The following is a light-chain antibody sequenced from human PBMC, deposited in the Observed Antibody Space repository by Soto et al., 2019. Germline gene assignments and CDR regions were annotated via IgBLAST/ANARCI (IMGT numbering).Light chain of an antibody. CDR2: DAS. Sequence: EIVLTQSPATLSLSPGERATLSCRASQSVSSYLAWLQQKPGQAPRLLIYDASNRATDIPSRFSGSGSGTDFTLTINSLEAEDSAIYYCQHRSNWPPTFGGGTKVEIK. V-gene: IGKV3-11*01. J-gene: IGKJ4*01. CDR3: QHRSNWPPT. CDR1: QSVSSY.